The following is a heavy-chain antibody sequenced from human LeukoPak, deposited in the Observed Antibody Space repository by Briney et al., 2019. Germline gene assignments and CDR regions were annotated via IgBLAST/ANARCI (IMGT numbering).Heavy chain of an antibody. Sequence: SETQSLTCAVSGGSISSSNWWSWVRQPPGKGLEWIGEIYHSWSTNYNPSLKSRVTISVDKSKNQFSLKLSSVTAADTAVYYCAFRSGSYNYYYGMDVWGQGTTVTVSS. CDR2: IYHSWST. D-gene: IGHD1-26*01. CDR1: GGSISSSNW. CDR3: AFRSGSYNYYYGMDV. V-gene: IGHV4-4*02. J-gene: IGHJ6*02.